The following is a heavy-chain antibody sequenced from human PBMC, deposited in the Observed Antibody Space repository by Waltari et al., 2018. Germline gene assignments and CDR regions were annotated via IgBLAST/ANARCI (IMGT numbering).Heavy chain of an antibody. CDR2: IYYSGRT. V-gene: IGHV4-30-4*08. CDR1: GGSISSGDYY. Sequence: QVQLQESGPGLVKPSQTLSLTCTVSGGSISSGDYYWSWIRQPPGKGLEWIGYIYYSGRTDYNPSLKSRVTISVDTSKNQFSLKLSSVTAADTAVYYCARDSTNWGSGSYWNDAFDIWGQGTMVTVSS. CDR3: ARDSTNWGSGSYWNDAFDI. J-gene: IGHJ3*02. D-gene: IGHD3-10*01.